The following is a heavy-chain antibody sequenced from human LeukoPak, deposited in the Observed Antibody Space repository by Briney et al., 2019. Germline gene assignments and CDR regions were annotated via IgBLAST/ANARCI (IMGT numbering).Heavy chain of an antibody. D-gene: IGHD3-3*01. CDR2: IIPILGIA. V-gene: IGHV1-69*04. CDR3: ARDQGATIFGVVIMGAFDI. CDR1: GGTFSSYT. Sequence: GASVKVSCKASGGTFSSYTISWVRQAPGQGLDWMGRIIPILGIANYAQKFQGRVTITADKSTSTAYMELSSLRSEDTAVYYCARDQGATIFGVVIMGAFDIWGQGTMVTVSS. J-gene: IGHJ3*02.